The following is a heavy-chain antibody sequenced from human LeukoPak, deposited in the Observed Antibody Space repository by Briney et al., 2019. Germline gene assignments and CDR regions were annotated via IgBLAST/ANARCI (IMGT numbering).Heavy chain of an antibody. CDR3: ARHSFGHDSSPDY. J-gene: IGHJ4*02. CDR2: IYYSGST. D-gene: IGHD3-22*01. V-gene: IGHV4-39*01. CDR1: GGSISSSSHY. Sequence: SETLSLTCTVSGGSISSSSHYWGWIRQPPGKGLEWIGSIYYSGSTYYNPSLKSRVTMSLDTSKNQFSLNLSSVTAADTAVYYCARHSFGHDSSPDYWGQGALVTVSS.